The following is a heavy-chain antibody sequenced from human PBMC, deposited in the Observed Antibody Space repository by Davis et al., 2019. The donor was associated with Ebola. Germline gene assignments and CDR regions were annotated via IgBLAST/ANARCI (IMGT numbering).Heavy chain of an antibody. D-gene: IGHD6-19*01. J-gene: IGHJ4*02. Sequence: SETLSLTCTVSGGSISSYYWSWIRQPPGKGLEWIGYIYYSGSTNYNPSLKSRVTISVDTSKNQFSLKLSSVTAADTAVYYCARGGIAVVGFDYWGQGTLVTVSS. CDR3: ARGGIAVVGFDY. CDR2: IYYSGST. CDR1: GGSISSYY. V-gene: IGHV4-59*01.